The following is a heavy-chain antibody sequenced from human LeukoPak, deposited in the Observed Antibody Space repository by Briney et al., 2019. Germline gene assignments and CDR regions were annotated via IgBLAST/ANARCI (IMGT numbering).Heavy chain of an antibody. D-gene: IGHD6-13*01. Sequence: GGSLRLSCAASGFTFSTYSMNWVRQAPGKGLEWVSYISTSSSTMYYADSVKGRFTISRDNARNSLYLQMNSLRAEDTAVYYCARDREKQQLPQFFYYYYMDVWGKGTTVTISS. V-gene: IGHV3-48*01. J-gene: IGHJ6*03. CDR2: ISTSSSTM. CDR3: ARDREKQQLPQFFYYYYMDV. CDR1: GFTFSTYS.